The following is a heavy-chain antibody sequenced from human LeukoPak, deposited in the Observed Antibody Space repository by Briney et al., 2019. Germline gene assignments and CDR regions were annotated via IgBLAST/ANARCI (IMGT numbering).Heavy chain of an antibody. CDR1: GGSISSGDYY. CDR2: IYYSGST. Sequence: PSETLSLTCTVPGGSISSGDYYWSWIRQPPGKGLEWLGYIYYSGSTYYNPSRKSRVTISVDTSKNQLSLKLSSVTAAATAVYYCARGQDCSSTSCYFDYWGQGTLVTVSS. J-gene: IGHJ4*02. D-gene: IGHD2-2*01. V-gene: IGHV4-30-4*08. CDR3: ARGQDCSSTSCYFDY.